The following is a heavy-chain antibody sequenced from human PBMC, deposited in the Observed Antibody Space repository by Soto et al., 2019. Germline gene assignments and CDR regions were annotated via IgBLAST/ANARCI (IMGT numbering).Heavy chain of an antibody. CDR2: IYHSGST. V-gene: IGHV4-38-2*02. D-gene: IGHD3-3*01. CDR3: ARDWYYDFWSGYYTGYYGMDV. Sequence: PSETLSLTCAVSGYSISSGYYWGWIRQPPGKGLEWIGSIYHSGSTYYNPSLKSRVTISVDTSKNQFSLKLSSVTAADTAVYYCARDWYYDFWSGYYTGYYGMDVWGQGTTVTVPS. CDR1: GYSISSGYY. J-gene: IGHJ6*02.